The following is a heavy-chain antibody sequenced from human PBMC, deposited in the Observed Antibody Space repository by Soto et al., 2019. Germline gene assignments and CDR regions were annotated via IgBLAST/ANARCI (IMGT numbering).Heavy chain of an antibody. CDR2: IIPIFGTA. J-gene: IGHJ1*01. V-gene: IGHV1-69*01. CDR1: GGTFSSYA. CDR3: ARGPAAAVPIAEYFQH. Sequence: QVQLVQSGAEVKKPGSSVKVSRKASGGTFSSYAISWVRQAPGQGLEWMGGIIPIFGTANYAQKFQGRVTITADESTSTAYMELSSLRSEDTAVYYCARGPAAAVPIAEYFQHWGQGTLVTVSS. D-gene: IGHD6-13*01.